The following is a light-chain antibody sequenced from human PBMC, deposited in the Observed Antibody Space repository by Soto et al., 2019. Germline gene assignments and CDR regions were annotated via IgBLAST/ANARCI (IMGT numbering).Light chain of an antibody. V-gene: IGKV3D-7*01. Sequence: GFTKSPGTLSLSQGERATLSCRTSQSVSNNYLAWYQQKPGQAPRLLIYGASTRDTHIPDRFSGTGSETEFTLSVSSLQPEDFAVYYCQQYYDCARVTFGGGTKLDIK. J-gene: IGKJ4*01. CDR1: QSVSNNY. CDR3: QQYYDCARVT. CDR2: GAS.